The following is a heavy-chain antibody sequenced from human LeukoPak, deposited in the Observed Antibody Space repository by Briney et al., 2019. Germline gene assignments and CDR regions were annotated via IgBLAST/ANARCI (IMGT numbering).Heavy chain of an antibody. V-gene: IGHV1-18*01. D-gene: IGHD2-2*01. CDR1: GYTFNTYS. J-gene: IGHJ5*02. CDR3: ARMPHCSTSTCPNGWFDP. Sequence: ASVKVSCKASGYTFNTYSITWVRQAPGQRLEWMGWISAYNGNTNYAQNLQGRVTMTTDTSTSTAYMDLRSLRSDDTAVYYCARMPHCSTSTCPNGWFDPWGQGTLVTASS. CDR2: ISAYNGNT.